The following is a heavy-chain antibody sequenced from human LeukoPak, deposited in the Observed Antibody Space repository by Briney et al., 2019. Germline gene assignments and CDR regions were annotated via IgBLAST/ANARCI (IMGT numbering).Heavy chain of an antibody. D-gene: IGHD3-22*01. CDR2: ISSSSYI. V-gene: IGHV3-21*01. J-gene: IGHJ4*02. Sequence: GGSLRLSCAASGFTFSSYSMNWVRQAPGKGLEWVSSISSSSYIYYADSVKGRFTISRDNAKNSLYLQMNSLRAEDTAVYYCARGGLFTMIVILWGQGTLVTVSS. CDR3: ARGGLFTMIVIL. CDR1: GFTFSSYS.